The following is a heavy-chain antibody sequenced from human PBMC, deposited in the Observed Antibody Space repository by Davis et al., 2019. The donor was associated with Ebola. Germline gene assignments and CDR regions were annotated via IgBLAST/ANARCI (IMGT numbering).Heavy chain of an antibody. V-gene: IGHV1-2*06. CDR1: GYTFTGYY. CDR2: INPNSGGT. J-gene: IGHJ4*02. Sequence: AASVKVSCKASGYTFTGYYMHWVRQAPGQGLEWMGRINPNSGGTNYAQKSQGRVTMTRENSMSTAYMELRSLRSEDTAVYFCARGGVAYSDLDYWGQGTLVAASS. CDR3: ARGGVAYSDLDY. D-gene: IGHD2-21*01.